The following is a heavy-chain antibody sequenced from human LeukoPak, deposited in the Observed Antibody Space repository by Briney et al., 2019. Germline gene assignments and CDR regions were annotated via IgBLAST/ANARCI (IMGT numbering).Heavy chain of an antibody. V-gene: IGHV3-66*01. CDR1: GFSVSTTY. CDR3: ARGASRDGSGY. D-gene: IGHD5-24*01. CDR2: IYSGGGT. J-gene: IGHJ4*02. Sequence: PGGSLRLSCVASGFSVSTTYVSWVRQAPGKGLEWVSLIYSGGGTYYADSVKGRFTISRDNSKNTLYLQMNSLRAEDTAVYYCARGASRDGSGYWGQGTLVTVSS.